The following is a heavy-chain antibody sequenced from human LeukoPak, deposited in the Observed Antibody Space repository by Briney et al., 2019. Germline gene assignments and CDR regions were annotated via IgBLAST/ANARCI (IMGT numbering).Heavy chain of an antibody. CDR1: GFTFSSYS. J-gene: IGHJ4*02. CDR3: AKSDCGSDGCKLLNY. Sequence: GGSLRLSCAASGFTFSSYSMNWVRQAPGKGLEWVSSISAGSSYIYYADSVKGRFTISRDNARNSLYLQMNSLRAEDTAVYYCAKSDCGSDGCKLLNYWGQGTLVMASS. D-gene: IGHD2-21*01. CDR2: ISAGSSYI. V-gene: IGHV3-21*01.